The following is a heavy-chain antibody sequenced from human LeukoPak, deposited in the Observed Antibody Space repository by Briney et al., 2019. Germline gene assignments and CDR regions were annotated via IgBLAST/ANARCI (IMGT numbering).Heavy chain of an antibody. V-gene: IGHV4-34*01. CDR3: ARAYPMGLFDY. D-gene: IGHD1-26*01. Sequence: TSETLSLTCAVYGGSFSGYYWSWIRQPPGKGLEWIGEINHSGSTNYNPSLKSRVTISVDTSKNQFSLKLSSVTAADTAVYYCARAYPMGLFDYWGQGTLVTVSS. CDR1: GGSFSGYY. J-gene: IGHJ4*02. CDR2: INHSGST.